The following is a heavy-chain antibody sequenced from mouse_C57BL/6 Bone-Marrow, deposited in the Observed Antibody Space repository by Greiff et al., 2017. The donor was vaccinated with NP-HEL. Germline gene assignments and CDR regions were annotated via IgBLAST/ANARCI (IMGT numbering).Heavy chain of an antibody. CDR2: IDPEDGDT. V-gene: IGHV14-1*01. D-gene: IGHD2-3*01. CDR3: RIYDGDPWFAY. CDR1: GFTIKDYY. J-gene: IGHJ3*01. Sequence: VQLQQSGAELVRPGASVKLSCTASGFTIKDYYMHWVKQRPEQGLEWIGRIDPEDGDTEYAPQFQGKATMTADTSSNTAYMQLSSLTCEDTAVYSCRIYDGDPWFAYWGQGTLVTVSA.